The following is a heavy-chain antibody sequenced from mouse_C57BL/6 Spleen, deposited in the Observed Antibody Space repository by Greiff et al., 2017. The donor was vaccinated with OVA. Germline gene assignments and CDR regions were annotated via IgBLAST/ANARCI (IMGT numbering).Heavy chain of an antibody. CDR1: GYTFTSYW. D-gene: IGHD1-1*01. Sequence: VQLQQPGAELVKPGASVKVSCKASGYTFTSYWMHWVKQRPGQGLEWIGRIHPSDSDTNYNQKFKGKATLTVDKSSSTAYMQLSSLTSEDSAVYYCATYYGSSYGYFDVWGTGTTVTVSS. J-gene: IGHJ1*03. CDR3: ATYYGSSYGYFDV. CDR2: IHPSDSDT. V-gene: IGHV1-74*01.